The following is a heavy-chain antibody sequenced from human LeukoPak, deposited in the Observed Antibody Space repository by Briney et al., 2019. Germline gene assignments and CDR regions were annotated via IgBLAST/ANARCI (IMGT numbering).Heavy chain of an antibody. CDR1: GFTFSSYA. J-gene: IGHJ4*02. V-gene: IGHV3-23*01. Sequence: GGSLRLSCAASGFTFSSYAMSWVRRAPGKGLEWVSAISGSGGSTYYADSVKGRFTISRDNSKNTLYLQMNSLRAEDTAVYYCAKLEWLRFAPFDYWGQGTLVTVSS. CDR2: ISGSGGST. D-gene: IGHD5-12*01. CDR3: AKLEWLRFAPFDY.